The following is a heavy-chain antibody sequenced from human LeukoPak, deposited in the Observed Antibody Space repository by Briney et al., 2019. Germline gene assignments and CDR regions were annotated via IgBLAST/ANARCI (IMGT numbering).Heavy chain of an antibody. V-gene: IGHV3-7*01. J-gene: IGHJ4*02. CDR3: ASHWGSPVN. Sequence: GGSLRLSCAASGFTVSSNYMSWVRQAPGKGLEWVANIKQDGSEKYYVDSVKGRFTISRDNAKNSLYLQMNSLRAEDTAVYYCASHWGSPVNWDQGTLVTVSS. CDR2: IKQDGSEK. D-gene: IGHD7-27*01. CDR1: GFTVSSNY.